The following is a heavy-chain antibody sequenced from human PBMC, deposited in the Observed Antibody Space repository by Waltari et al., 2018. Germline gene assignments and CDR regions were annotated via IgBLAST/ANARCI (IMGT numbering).Heavy chain of an antibody. J-gene: IGHJ5*02. CDR2: INHRGST. V-gene: IGHV4-34*01. Sequence: QVQLQQWGAGLLKPSETLSLSCAVYGGPLRSYFWSWIRQSPRKGLEWFGEINHRGSTNYNPSLRGRVTISVDTSKNQFSLKLSSVTAADTAVYYCVRGAFEFYSSSFGKGGWFDPWGQGTPVTVSS. D-gene: IGHD3-10*01. CDR1: GGPLRSYF. CDR3: VRGAFEFYSSSFGKGGWFDP.